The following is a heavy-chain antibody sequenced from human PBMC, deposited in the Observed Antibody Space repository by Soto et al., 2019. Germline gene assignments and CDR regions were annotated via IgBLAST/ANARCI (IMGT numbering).Heavy chain of an antibody. CDR1: ICSISRYY. V-gene: IGHV4-4*07. CDR3: ASQPHCSSTSCYPLFDYYGMGV. D-gene: IGHD2-2*01. J-gene: IGHJ6*02. CDR2: IYTSGST. Sequence: SATISLTITVSICSISRYYWSWIRPPAGKGLEWIGRIYTSGSTNYNPSLKSRVTMSVDTSKNQFSLKLSSVTAADTAVYYCASQPHCSSTSCYPLFDYYGMGVWGQGTTVNVS.